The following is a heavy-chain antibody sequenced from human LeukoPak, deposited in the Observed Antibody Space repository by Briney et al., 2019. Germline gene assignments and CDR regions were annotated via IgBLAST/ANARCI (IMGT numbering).Heavy chain of an antibody. Sequence: PSETLSLTCTVSGGSISSSSYYWGWIRQPPGKGLEWIGSIYYSGSTYYNPSLKSRVTISVDTSKNQFSLKLSSVTAADTAVYYCASPYGGSPAEYFQHWGQGTLVTVSS. CDR1: GGSISSSSYY. CDR2: IYYSGST. V-gene: IGHV4-39*01. D-gene: IGHD4-23*01. CDR3: ASPYGGSPAEYFQH. J-gene: IGHJ1*01.